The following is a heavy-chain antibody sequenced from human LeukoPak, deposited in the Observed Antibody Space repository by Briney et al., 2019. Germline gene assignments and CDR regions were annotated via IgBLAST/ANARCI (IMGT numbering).Heavy chain of an antibody. CDR2: INTGNGNT. D-gene: IGHD4-17*01. V-gene: IGHV1-3*04. CDR1: GYTFTSYA. CDR3: ASVDYGDY. J-gene: IGHJ4*02. Sequence: GGSVKVSCKASGYTFTSYAMHWVRQAPGQRLEWMGCINTGNGNTQYSQKFQGRVTFTRDTSANTAYMELSSLRSEDTAVYYCASVDYGDYWGQGTLVTVSS.